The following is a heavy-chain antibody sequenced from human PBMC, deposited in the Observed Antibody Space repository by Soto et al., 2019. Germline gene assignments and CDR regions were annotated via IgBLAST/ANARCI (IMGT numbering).Heavy chain of an antibody. V-gene: IGHV4-4*02. CDR3: AYSTGWYRLDV. Sequence: QVSLQESGPGLVKPSGTLSLTCAVSGASVSTPYWWTWVRQPPGKDLEWIGDVYHTGGNNYNPSLMSRVSISLDKSKNQFSLDMISVTAADTAIYYCAYSTGWYRLDVWGQGTMVIVSS. D-gene: IGHD6-19*01. CDR1: GASVSTPYW. CDR2: VYHTGGN. J-gene: IGHJ3*01.